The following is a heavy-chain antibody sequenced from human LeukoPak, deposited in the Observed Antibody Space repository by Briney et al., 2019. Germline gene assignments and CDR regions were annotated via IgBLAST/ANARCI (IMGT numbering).Heavy chain of an antibody. J-gene: IGHJ4*02. CDR2: IKQDGSEK. CDR1: GFTLSNYW. CDR3: ARDQSAAAGFDY. V-gene: IGHV3-7*03. D-gene: IGHD6-13*01. Sequence: PGGTLRLSCAASGFTLSNYWMSCVRQAPGKGLEWVANIKQDGSEKYYVDSVKGRFTISRHNAKNSLYLQMNSLRAEETALDYCARDQSAAAGFDYWGQGTLVTVSS.